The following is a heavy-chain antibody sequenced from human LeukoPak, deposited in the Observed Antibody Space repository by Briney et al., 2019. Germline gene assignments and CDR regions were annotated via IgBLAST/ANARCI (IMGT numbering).Heavy chain of an antibody. CDR1: GFTSIAYA. V-gene: IGHV3-23*01. Sequence: PGGSLRLSCVGSGFTSIAYALTWARQAPGKGLEWVSAISGSGGSTYYADSVKGRFTISRDNSKNTLYLQMNSLRAEDTAVYYCANPGIAVARYWGQGTLVTVSS. J-gene: IGHJ4*02. CDR3: ANPGIAVARY. D-gene: IGHD6-19*01. CDR2: ISGSGGST.